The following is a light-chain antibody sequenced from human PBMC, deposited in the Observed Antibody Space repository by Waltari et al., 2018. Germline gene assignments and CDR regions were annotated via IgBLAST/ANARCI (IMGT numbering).Light chain of an antibody. CDR1: QSLSRY. V-gene: IGKV3-20*01. Sequence: VFTHSPGTLSLSPGAGAPLSCRASQSLSRYLAWYQQKPGQAPRLLIYGASTSATGIPDRFSGSGSGTDFSLTFSRLEPEDFAVYYCQHHVSLPGTFGQGTKVEIK. CDR3: QHHVSLPGT. J-gene: IGKJ1*01. CDR2: GAS.